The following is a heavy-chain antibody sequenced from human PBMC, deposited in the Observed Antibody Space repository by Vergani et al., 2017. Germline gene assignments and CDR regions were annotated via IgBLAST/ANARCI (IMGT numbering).Heavy chain of an antibody. CDR3: ARGGEVSGSYYFYVDY. Sequence: QVQLVQSGAEVKKPGASVKVSCKASGYTFTGYYMHWVRQAPGQGLEWMGWINPNSGGTNYAQKFQGRVTRTRTTSISTAAMELSSLRSEDTAVYYCARGGEVSGSYYFYVDYWGQGTRVTVSS. V-gene: IGHV1-2*02. CDR2: INPNSGGT. J-gene: IGHJ4*02. CDR1: GYTFTGYY. D-gene: IGHD1-26*01.